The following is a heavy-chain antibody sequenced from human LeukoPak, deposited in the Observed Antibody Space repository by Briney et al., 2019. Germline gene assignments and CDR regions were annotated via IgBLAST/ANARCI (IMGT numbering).Heavy chain of an antibody. CDR3: AKDLKVGSIYPGTFDI. Sequence: GGSLRLSCGASSFTFSSYGMSWVRQAPGKGLEWVSTVSTTGGSTYYADSVKGRFTISRDTSKNSLSLQMNSLRAEDTAVYFCAKDLKVGSIYPGTFDIWGQGTLVTVSS. V-gene: IGHV3-23*01. CDR2: VSTTGGST. J-gene: IGHJ3*02. D-gene: IGHD1-26*01. CDR1: SFTFSSYG.